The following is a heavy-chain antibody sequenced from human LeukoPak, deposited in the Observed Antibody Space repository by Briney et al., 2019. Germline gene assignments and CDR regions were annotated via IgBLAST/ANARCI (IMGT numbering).Heavy chain of an antibody. CDR3: AKDQENGDYEGAYYYYYYMDV. J-gene: IGHJ6*03. D-gene: IGHD4-17*01. CDR1: GFTFSSYG. CDR2: IRYDGSNK. V-gene: IGHV3-30*02. Sequence: GGSLRLSRAASGFTFSSYGMHWVRQAPGKGLEWVAFIRYDGSNKYYADSVKGRFTISRDNSKNTLYLQMNSLRAEDTAVYYCAKDQENGDYEGAYYYYYYMDVWGKGTTVTISS.